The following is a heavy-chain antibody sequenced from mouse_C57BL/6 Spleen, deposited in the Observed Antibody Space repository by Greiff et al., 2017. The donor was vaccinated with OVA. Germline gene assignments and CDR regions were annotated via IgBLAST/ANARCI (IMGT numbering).Heavy chain of an antibody. V-gene: IGHV1-53*01. CDR3: ARRDSSGYFAD. D-gene: IGHD3-2*02. CDR1: GYTFTSYW. Sequence: QVQLQQPGTELVKPGASVKLSCKASGYTFTSYWMHWVKQRPGQGLEWIGNINPSNGGTNYNEKFKSKATLTVDNSSSPASIQLSSLTSEDSAVYCCARRDSSGYFADWGKGTLVTVAA. CDR2: INPSNGGT. J-gene: IGHJ3*01.